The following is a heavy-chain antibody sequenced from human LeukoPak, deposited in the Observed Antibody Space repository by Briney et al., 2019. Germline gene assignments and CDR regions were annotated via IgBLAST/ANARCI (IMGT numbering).Heavy chain of an antibody. CDR2: IYYTGST. D-gene: IGHD3-10*01. J-gene: IGHJ4*02. CDR1: GGSISNYY. V-gene: IGHV4-59*01. CDR3: ARHVSGRGYFEY. Sequence: SETLSLTCIVSGGSISNYYWSWIRQTPGKGLDWLGYIYYTGSTNYNPSLKSRVSISTDTAKNQFSLNLNYVTAADTAVYYCARHVSGRGYFEYWGQGTLVTVST.